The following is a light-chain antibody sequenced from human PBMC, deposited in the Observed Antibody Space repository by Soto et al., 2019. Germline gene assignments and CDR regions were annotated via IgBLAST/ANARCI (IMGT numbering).Light chain of an antibody. CDR2: AAS. J-gene: IGKJ3*01. Sequence: DIQMTQSPSSLSASVGDRVTISCRSSEMLSSYLNWYQQKAGQAPNLLIYAASTLRSGVPSRFSGRGSATDFTLTISSLQHEDFATSYCQQTYITPFTFGPGTKADIK. V-gene: IGKV1-39*01. CDR3: QQTYITPFT. CDR1: EMLSSY.